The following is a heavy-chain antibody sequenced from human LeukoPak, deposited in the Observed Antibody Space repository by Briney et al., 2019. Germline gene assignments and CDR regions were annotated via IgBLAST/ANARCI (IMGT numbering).Heavy chain of an antibody. CDR2: INPNSGGT. J-gene: IGHJ3*02. V-gene: IGHV1-2*02. Sequence: ASVKVSCKASGYTFTGYYMHWVRQAPGQGLEWMGWINPNSGGTNYAQKFQGRVTMTRDTSISTAYMELSRLRSDDTAVYYCVRSRSGRPDDAFDIWGQGTMVTVSS. CDR3: VRSRSGRPDDAFDI. CDR1: GYTFTGYY. D-gene: IGHD1-26*01.